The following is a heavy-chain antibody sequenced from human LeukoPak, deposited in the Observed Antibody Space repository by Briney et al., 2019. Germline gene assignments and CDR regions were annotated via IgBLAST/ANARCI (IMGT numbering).Heavy chain of an antibody. CDR3: ARSSGPGSVDY. V-gene: IGHV3-7*04. J-gene: IGHJ4*02. CDR1: GFTFSIYW. CDR2: INQDGSEK. D-gene: IGHD7-27*01. Sequence: GGSLTLSCAASGFTFSIYWMSWVRQSPGKGLEWVANINQDGSEKYYVDSVKGRFTISRDNAKNSLYLQMNSLRAEDTAVYYCARSSGPGSVDYWGQGTLVTVSS.